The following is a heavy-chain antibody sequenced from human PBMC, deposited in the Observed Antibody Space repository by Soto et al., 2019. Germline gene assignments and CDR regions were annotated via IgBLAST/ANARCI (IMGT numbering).Heavy chain of an antibody. V-gene: IGHV1-18*01. D-gene: IGHD3-22*01. J-gene: IGHJ4*02. CDR1: GYTFTSYG. CDR3: ARLSRISGYYYDSSGSADY. CDR2: ISAYNGNT. Sequence: GASVKVSCKASGYTFTSYGISWVRQAPGQGLEWMGWISAYNGNTNYAQKLQGRVTMTTDTSTSTAYMELRSLRSDDTAVYYCARLSRISGYYYDSSGSADYWGQGTLVTVSS.